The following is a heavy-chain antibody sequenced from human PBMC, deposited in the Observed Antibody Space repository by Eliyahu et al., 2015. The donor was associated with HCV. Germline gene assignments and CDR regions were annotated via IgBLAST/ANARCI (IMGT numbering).Heavy chain of an antibody. CDR2: INPSGGST. Sequence: QVQLVQSVAEVKKPGASVKVSCKASGYTFTSYYMXWVRXAPGQGLEWMGIINPSGGSTSYAQKLQGRVTMTRDTSTSTVYMELSSLRSEDTAVYYCARGDPGGYCTNGVCYNSPMTTVVTLGDYWGQGTLVTVSS. D-gene: IGHD2-8*01. V-gene: IGHV1-46*04. CDR1: GYTFTSYY. CDR3: ARGDPGGYCTNGVCYNSPMTTVVTLGDY. J-gene: IGHJ4*02.